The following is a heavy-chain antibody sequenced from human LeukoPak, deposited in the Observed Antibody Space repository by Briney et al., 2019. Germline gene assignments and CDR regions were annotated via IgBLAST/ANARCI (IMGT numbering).Heavy chain of an antibody. CDR3: ARYIVSYPHDAFDI. V-gene: IGHV4-4*07. Sequence: SETLSLTCTVSGGSISSYYWSWIRQPAGKGLEWIGLIYSSGSTNYNPSLKSRVTMSVDTSKKQFSLKLSSVTAADTAFYYCARYIVSYPHDAFDIWGQGTMVTVSS. J-gene: IGHJ3*02. D-gene: IGHD1-26*01. CDR2: IYSSGST. CDR1: GGSISSYY.